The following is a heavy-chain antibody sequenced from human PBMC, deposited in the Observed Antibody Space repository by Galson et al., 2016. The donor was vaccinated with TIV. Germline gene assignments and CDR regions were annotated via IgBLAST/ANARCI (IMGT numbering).Heavy chain of an antibody. CDR3: ARDRRHCGNECFRRYYYEMDV. V-gene: IGHV3-66*02. D-gene: IGHD2-21*01. CDR2: IYDDGKK. CDR1: GLIVTDNS. Sequence: SLRLSCAASGLIVTDNSMTWVRQAPGKGLEWVALIYDDGKKMYADSVQGRFTISRDSSKNVLYLQMTSLRGEDTAVYFCARDRRHCGNECFRRYYYEMDVWGQGTTVTVSS. J-gene: IGHJ6*02.